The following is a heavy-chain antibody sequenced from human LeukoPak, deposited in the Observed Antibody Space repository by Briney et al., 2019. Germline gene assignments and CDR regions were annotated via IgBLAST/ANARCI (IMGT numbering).Heavy chain of an antibody. CDR2: IYWDDDK. CDR1: GFSLSTSGVG. D-gene: IGHD5-12*01. J-gene: IGHJ5*02. V-gene: IGHV2-5*02. CDR3: ALAYSGYDYGISRWFDP. Sequence: ESGPTLVNPTQTLTLTCTFSGFSLSTSGVGVGWIRQPPGKALEWLVLIYWDDDKRYSPSLKSRLTITKDTSKNQVVLTMTNMDPVDTATYYCALAYSGYDYGISRWFDPWGQGTLVTVSS.